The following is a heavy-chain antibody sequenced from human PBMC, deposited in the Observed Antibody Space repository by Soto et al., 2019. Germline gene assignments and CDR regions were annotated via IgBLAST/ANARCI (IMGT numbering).Heavy chain of an antibody. CDR1: GYTFTGYY. CDR2: INPNSGGT. D-gene: IGHD1-26*01. Sequence: GASVKVSCEASGYTFTGYYMHWVRQAPGQGLEWMGWINPNSGGTNYAQKFQGWVTMTRDTSISTAYMELSRLRSDDTAVYYCARGKWEQNGFDYWGQGTLVTVSS. CDR3: ARGKWEQNGFDY. V-gene: IGHV1-2*04. J-gene: IGHJ4*02.